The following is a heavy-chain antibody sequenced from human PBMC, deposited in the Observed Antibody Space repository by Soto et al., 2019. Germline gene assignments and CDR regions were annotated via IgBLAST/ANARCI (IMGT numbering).Heavy chain of an antibody. V-gene: IGHV4-59*01. CDR2: VYYLGST. J-gene: IGHJ4*02. CDR1: GGSMSEYF. Sequence: SETLSLTCTVSGGSMSEYFWSWIRQSPGKGLEWIGYVYYLGSTDYNPSLKSRVTISVDTSKRQFSLKLSSVTVADTAVYYCARDGYDGSGSPYPAYWGPGTQVTVSS. CDR3: ARDGYDGSGSPYPAY. D-gene: IGHD3-10*01.